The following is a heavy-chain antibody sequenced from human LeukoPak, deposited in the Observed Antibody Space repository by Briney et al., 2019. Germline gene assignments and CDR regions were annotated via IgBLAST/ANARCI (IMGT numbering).Heavy chain of an antibody. V-gene: IGHV1-18*01. CDR1: GYTFTSYG. Sequence: ASVKVSCKASGYTFTSYGISWVRPAPGQGLEWMGWISAYNGNTNYAQKVQGRVTMTTDTSTSTVYMELRMLRSDDTAVYYCARDLPRGGYSYGYAFWGQGTLVTVSS. D-gene: IGHD5-18*01. J-gene: IGHJ4*02. CDR3: ARDLPRGGYSYGYAF. CDR2: ISAYNGNT.